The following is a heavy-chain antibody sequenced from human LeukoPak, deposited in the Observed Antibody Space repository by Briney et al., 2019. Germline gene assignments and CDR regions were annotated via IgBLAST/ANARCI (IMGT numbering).Heavy chain of an antibody. D-gene: IGHD5-12*01. CDR2: IYYSGST. CDR1: GGSISSYY. V-gene: IGHV4-59*01. Sequence: PSETLSLTCTVSGGSISSYYWSWIRQPPGKGLEWIGYIYYSGSTNYNPSLKSRVTISVDTSKNQFSLKLSSVTAADTAVYYRARGNRVATTLWGQGTLVTVSS. J-gene: IGHJ4*02. CDR3: ARGNRVATTL.